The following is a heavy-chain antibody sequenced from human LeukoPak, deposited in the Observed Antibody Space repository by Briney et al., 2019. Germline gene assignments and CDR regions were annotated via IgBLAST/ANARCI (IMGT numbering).Heavy chain of an antibody. J-gene: IGHJ4*02. CDR2: VSVSGDKT. CDR1: GFTFTSYA. V-gene: IGHV3-23*01. D-gene: IGHD3-10*01. Sequence: PGGSLRLSCVASGFTFTSYAMSWVRQTPGKGLEWVSAVSVSGDKTYYADSVKGRFTISRDNSKNIIVLQMNSLRVEDTAVYYCAKAPQYYYGSGTSYYFDYWGQGTLVTVSS. CDR3: AKAPQYYYGSGTSYYFDY.